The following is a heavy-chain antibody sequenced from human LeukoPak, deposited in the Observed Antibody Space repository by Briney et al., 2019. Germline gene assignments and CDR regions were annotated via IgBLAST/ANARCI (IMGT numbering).Heavy chain of an antibody. Sequence: GESLRISCKGSGYSFTSYWISWVRQMPGKGLEWMGRIDPSDSYTNYSPSFQGHVTISADKSIGTAYLQWSSLKASDTAMYYCARVTTGYCSGGSCYPIDAFDIWGQGTMVTVSS. CDR2: IDPSDSYT. CDR1: GYSFTSYW. D-gene: IGHD2-15*01. CDR3: ARVTTGYCSGGSCYPIDAFDI. V-gene: IGHV5-10-1*01. J-gene: IGHJ3*02.